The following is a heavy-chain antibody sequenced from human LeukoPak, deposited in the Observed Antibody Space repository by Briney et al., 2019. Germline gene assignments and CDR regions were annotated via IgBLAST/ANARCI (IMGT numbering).Heavy chain of an antibody. J-gene: IGHJ4*02. CDR2: IYPPDSDT. Sequence: GESLKISCKASGYNFNSYWIGWVRQRPGKGLDWMGLIYPPDSDTRYSPSFHGQVTISVDKSTSTAYLQWSSLQVSDTAIYYCARCHYDILTGHFTYWGQGTLVTVSS. CDR1: GYNFNSYW. V-gene: IGHV5-51*01. D-gene: IGHD3-9*01. CDR3: ARCHYDILTGHFTY.